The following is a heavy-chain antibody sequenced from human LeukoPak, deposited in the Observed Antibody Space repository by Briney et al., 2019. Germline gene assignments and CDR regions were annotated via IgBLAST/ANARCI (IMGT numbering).Heavy chain of an antibody. CDR2: IYYSGST. Sequence: SETLSLTCTASGGSISSYYWSWIRQPPGKGLEWIGYIYYSGSTNYNPSLKSRVTISVDTSKNQFSLKLSSVTAADTAVYYCARMGKGESWFGELLPKASYFDYWGQGTLVTASS. V-gene: IGHV4-59*01. D-gene: IGHD3-10*01. CDR1: GGSISSYY. J-gene: IGHJ4*02. CDR3: ARMGKGESWFGELLPKASYFDY.